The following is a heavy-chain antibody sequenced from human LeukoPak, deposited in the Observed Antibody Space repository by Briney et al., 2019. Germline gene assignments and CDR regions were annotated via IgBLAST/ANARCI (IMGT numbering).Heavy chain of an antibody. J-gene: IGHJ3*01. V-gene: IGHV4-4*07. CDR3: ARDGGVVVPAAPAVFDV. CDR2: IYIGGST. CDR1: GGSISSYY. Sequence: SETLSLTCTVSGGSISSYYWSWIRQPAGKGLEWIGRIYIGGSTNYNPSLKSRVTMSTDTSKNQFSLKLSSVTAADTAVYYCARDGGVVVPAAPAVFDVWGQGTMVTVSS. D-gene: IGHD2-2*01.